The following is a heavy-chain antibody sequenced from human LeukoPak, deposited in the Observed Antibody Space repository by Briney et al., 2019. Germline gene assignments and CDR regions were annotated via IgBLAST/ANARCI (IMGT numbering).Heavy chain of an antibody. CDR2: INPSGGST. V-gene: IGHV1-46*01. CDR3: ARAWGYSYGPLYYYYGMDV. Sequence: GSVPVSCKASGYTFTSYYIHWVRQAPGQGLEWMGIINPSGGSTNYAQKFQGRVSMTRATSASTLYMDLSRLRSEDTAVYYCARAWGYSYGPLYYYYGMDVWGQGTTVTVSS. J-gene: IGHJ6*02. D-gene: IGHD5-18*01. CDR1: GYTFTSYY.